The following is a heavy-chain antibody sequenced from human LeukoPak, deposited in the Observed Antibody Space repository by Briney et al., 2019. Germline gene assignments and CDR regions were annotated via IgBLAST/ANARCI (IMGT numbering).Heavy chain of an antibody. CDR3: AKSHQYSSGWHYFDY. V-gene: IGHV3-23*01. J-gene: IGHJ4*02. CDR2: ISGSGGST. D-gene: IGHD6-19*01. CDR1: GFTFSSYA. Sequence: GGSLRLSCAASGFTFSSYAMSWVRQAPGKGLEWVSAISGSGGSTYYADSVKGRFTISRDNSKNTLYLQMNSLRAEDTAVYYCAKSHQYSSGWHYFDYWGQGTLVTVSS.